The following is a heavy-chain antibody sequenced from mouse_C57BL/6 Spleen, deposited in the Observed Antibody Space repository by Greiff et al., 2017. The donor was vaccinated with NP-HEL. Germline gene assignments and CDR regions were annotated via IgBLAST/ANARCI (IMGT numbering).Heavy chain of an antibody. Sequence: QVQLQQPGAELVMPGASVKLSCKASGYTFTSYWMHWVKQRPGQGLEWIGEIDPSDSYTNYNQKFKGKSTLTVDKSSSTAYMQLSSLTSEDSAVYYCARWGRSDFDVWGTGTTVTVSS. V-gene: IGHV1-69*01. CDR1: GYTFTSYW. J-gene: IGHJ1*03. CDR3: ARWGRSDFDV. CDR2: IDPSDSYT.